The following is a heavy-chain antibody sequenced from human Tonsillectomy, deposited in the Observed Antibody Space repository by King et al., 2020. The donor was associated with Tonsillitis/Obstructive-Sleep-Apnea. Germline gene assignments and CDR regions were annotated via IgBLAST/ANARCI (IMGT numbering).Heavy chain of an antibody. D-gene: IGHD2-2*01. CDR2: IYYRGGT. Sequence: QLQESGPGLVKPSETLSLTCTVSGGSISSSTYYWGWIRQPPGKGLEWIGRIYYRGGTYYNPSLKSLVTIPLKTSKNQSSLSRNSVTAADTAMYYCARMVVPAASLSRNWFDPWGQGTLVTVSS. V-gene: IGHV4-39*01. CDR1: GGSISSSTYY. J-gene: IGHJ5*02. CDR3: ARMVVPAASLSRNWFDP.